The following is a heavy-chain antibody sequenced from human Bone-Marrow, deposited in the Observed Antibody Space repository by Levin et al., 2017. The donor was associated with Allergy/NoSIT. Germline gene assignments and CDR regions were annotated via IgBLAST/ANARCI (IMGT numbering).Heavy chain of an antibody. J-gene: IGHJ4*02. V-gene: IGHV3-23*01. CDR2: IGGSGGNT. CDR3: ARGGDYCGGGGCSIYDY. Sequence: GGSLRLSCAASGFTFNSHTMTWVRQAPGKGLEWVSAIGGSGGNTYLADSVKGRFTISRDNSKNTLDLQMNSLRAEDTAVYDCARGGDYCGGGGCSIYDYWGQGTLVTVSS. D-gene: IGHD2-15*01. CDR1: GFTFNSHT.